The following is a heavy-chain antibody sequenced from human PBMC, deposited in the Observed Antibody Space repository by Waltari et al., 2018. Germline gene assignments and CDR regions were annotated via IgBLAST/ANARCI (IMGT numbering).Heavy chain of an antibody. J-gene: IGHJ3*01. CDR1: GFTVTNNW. CDR3: SRNREDSGTFYRAYDV. Sequence: EVRLVESGGGLVQPGGSLRLSCVASGFTVTNNWMSWVRQAPGKGLEWVDSIKQDGSEKMFVDSVKGRFTISRDNAENSLYLQMNSLRAEDTAVYYCSRNREDSGTFYRAYDVWGQGTLVTVAT. CDR2: IKQDGSEK. V-gene: IGHV3-7*03. D-gene: IGHD3-10*01.